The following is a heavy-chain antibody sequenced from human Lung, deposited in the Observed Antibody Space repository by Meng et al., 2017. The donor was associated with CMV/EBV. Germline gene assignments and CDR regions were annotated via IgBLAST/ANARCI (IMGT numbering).Heavy chain of an antibody. Sequence: SVXVSCKASGGTFSRYAVHWVQQAPGQGLEWMGRIIPILGTANYAQSFQDRVTITTDESTSTAYMELSSLRSEDTAVYYCAREPDYSSGSDVFDIWGQGTTVTVSS. J-gene: IGHJ3*02. CDR3: AREPDYSSGSDVFDI. CDR1: GGTFSRYA. D-gene: IGHD6-19*01. V-gene: IGHV1-69*05. CDR2: IIPILGTA.